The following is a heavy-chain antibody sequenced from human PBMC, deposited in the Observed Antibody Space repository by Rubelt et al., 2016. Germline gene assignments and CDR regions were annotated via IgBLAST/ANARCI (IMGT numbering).Heavy chain of an antibody. Sequence: EVQLLESGGGLVQPGGSLRLSCAASGFTFSSYAMSWVRQAPGKGLEWVSAISGSGGSTYYADSVKGRFTISRDNSKKPLYRQMNSLRAEDTAVYYCAKATVTTTNFDHWGQGTLVTVSS. V-gene: IGHV3-23*01. CDR2: ISGSGGST. CDR3: AKATVTTTNFDH. J-gene: IGHJ4*02. CDR1: GFTFSSYA. D-gene: IGHD4-17*01.